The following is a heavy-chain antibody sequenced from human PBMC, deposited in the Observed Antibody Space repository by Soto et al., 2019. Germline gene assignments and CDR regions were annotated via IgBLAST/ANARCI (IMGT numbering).Heavy chain of an antibody. CDR1: GGSISSYY. CDR2: IYYSGST. CDR3: ARGLGSSGYGPLYYFDY. Sequence: SETLSLTCTVPGGSISSYYWSWIRQPPGKGLEWIGYIYYSGSTNYNPSLKSRVTISVDTSKNQFSLKLSSVTAADTAVYYCARGLGSSGYGPLYYFDYWGQGTLVTVSS. D-gene: IGHD3-22*01. V-gene: IGHV4-59*01. J-gene: IGHJ4*02.